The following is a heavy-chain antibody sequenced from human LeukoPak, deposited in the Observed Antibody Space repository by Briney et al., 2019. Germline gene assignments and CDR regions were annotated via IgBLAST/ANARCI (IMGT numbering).Heavy chain of an antibody. J-gene: IGHJ6*02. D-gene: IGHD2-15*01. CDR1: GYTFTSYY. CDR3: ARDTLARYYYYGMDV. V-gene: IGHV1-46*01. CDR2: INPSGGST. Sequence: ASVKVSCKASGYTFTSYYMHWARQAPGQGLEWMGIINPSGGSTSYAQKFQGRVTMTRDTSTSTVYMELSSLRSEDTAVYYCARDTLARYYYYGMDVWGQGTTVTVSS.